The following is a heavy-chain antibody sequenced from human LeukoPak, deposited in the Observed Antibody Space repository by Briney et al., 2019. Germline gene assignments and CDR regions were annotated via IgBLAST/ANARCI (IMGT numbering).Heavy chain of an antibody. CDR1: GFTFSSYS. J-gene: IGHJ6*03. CDR3: ARVPGGNSYYYYMDV. D-gene: IGHD2-15*01. Sequence: PGGSLRLSCAASGFTFSSYSMNWVRQAPGKGLEWVSYISSSSSTIYYADSVKGRFTISRDNAKNTLYLQMNSLRAEDTAVYYCARVPGGNSYYYYMDVWGKGTTVTVSS. V-gene: IGHV3-48*04. CDR2: ISSSSSTI.